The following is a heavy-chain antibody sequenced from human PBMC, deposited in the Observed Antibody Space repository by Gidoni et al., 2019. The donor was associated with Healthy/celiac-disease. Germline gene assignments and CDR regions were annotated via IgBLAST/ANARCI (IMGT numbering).Heavy chain of an antibody. CDR3: ARGGDYARYDLGY. D-gene: IGHD4-17*01. CDR1: GGSFSGYY. Sequence: QVQLQQWGAGLLKPSETLSLTCAVYGGSFSGYYWSWIRQPPGKGLEWIGEINHSGSTNYNPSLKSRVTISVDTSKNQFSLKLSSVTAADTAVYYCARGGDYARYDLGYWGQGTLVTVSS. V-gene: IGHV4-34*01. CDR2: INHSGST. J-gene: IGHJ4*02.